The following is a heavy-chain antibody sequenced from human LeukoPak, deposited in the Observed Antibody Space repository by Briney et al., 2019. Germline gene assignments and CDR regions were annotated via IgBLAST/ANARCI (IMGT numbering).Heavy chain of an antibody. D-gene: IGHD6-13*01. V-gene: IGHV4-59*12. CDR2: IYYSGST. Sequence: PSETLSLTCTVSGGSISSYYWSWIRQPPGKGLEWIGYIYYSGSTNYNPSLKSRVTISVDRSKNQFSLKLTSVTAADTAVYYCARDLKIAAAENWFDPWGQGTLVTVSS. J-gene: IGHJ5*02. CDR1: GGSISSYY. CDR3: ARDLKIAAAENWFDP.